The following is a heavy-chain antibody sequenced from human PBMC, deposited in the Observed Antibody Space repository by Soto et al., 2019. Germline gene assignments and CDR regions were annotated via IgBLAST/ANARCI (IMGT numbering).Heavy chain of an antibody. CDR3: AKLWGTSTYDSSGYPIDY. J-gene: IGHJ4*02. D-gene: IGHD3-22*01. V-gene: IGHV3-30*18. Sequence: GGSLRLSCAASGFTFSSYGMHWVRQAPGKGLEWVAVIPYDGSNKYYADSVKGRFTISRDNSKNTLYLQMNSLRAEDTAVYYCAKLWGTSTYDSSGYPIDYWGQGTLVTVSS. CDR1: GFTFSSYG. CDR2: IPYDGSNK.